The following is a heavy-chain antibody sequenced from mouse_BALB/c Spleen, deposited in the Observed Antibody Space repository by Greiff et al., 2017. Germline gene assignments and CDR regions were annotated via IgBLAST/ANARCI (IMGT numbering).Heavy chain of an antibody. J-gene: IGHJ2*01. D-gene: IGHD1-3*01. CDR2: IWAGGST. CDR3: ARESGHYFDY. CDR1: GFSLTSYG. V-gene: IGHV2-9*02. Sequence: VKLVESGPGLVAPSQSLSITCTVSGFSLTSYGVHWVRQPPGKGLEWLGVIWAGGSTNYNSALMSRLSISKDNSKSQVFLKMNSLQTDDTAMYYCARESGHYFDYWGQGTTLTVSS.